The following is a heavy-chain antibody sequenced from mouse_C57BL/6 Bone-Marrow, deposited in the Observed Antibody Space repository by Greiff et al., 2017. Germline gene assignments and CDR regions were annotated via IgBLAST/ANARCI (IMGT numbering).Heavy chain of an antibody. D-gene: IGHD1-1*02. CDR1: GYTFTSYW. CDR2: IDPSDSYT. V-gene: IGHV1-69*01. CDR3: ARSKGTMPHYFDY. J-gene: IGHJ2*01. Sequence: VQLQQPGAELVMPGASVKLSCKASGYTFTSYWMHWVKQRPGQGLEWIGEIDPSDSYTNYNQKFKGKSTLTVDKSSSTAYMQLSSLTSEDSAVYYCARSKGTMPHYFDYWGQGTTLTVSS.